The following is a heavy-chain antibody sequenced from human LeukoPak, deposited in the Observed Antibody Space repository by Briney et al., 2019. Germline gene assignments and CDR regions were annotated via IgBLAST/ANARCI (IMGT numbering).Heavy chain of an antibody. V-gene: IGHV3-30*18. D-gene: IGHD6-13*01. J-gene: IGHJ4*02. Sequence: GRSLRLSCAASGFTFSNYGMHWVRQAPGKGLEWVSFISYDGSNKYYADSVKGRFTISRDNSKNTLYLQMISLRTEDTAVYYCAKDPRRYSRTGGYFDYWGQGTLVTVSS. CDR2: ISYDGSNK. CDR1: GFTFSNYG. CDR3: AKDPRRYSRTGGYFDY.